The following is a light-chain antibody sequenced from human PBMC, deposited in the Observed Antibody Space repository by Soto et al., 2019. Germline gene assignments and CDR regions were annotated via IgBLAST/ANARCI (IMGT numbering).Light chain of an antibody. J-gene: IGLJ1*01. CDR2: DVS. V-gene: IGLV2-14*01. CDR1: SSDVGGYNY. Sequence: QSALTQPASVSGSPGQSITISCTGTSSDVGGYNYVSWYQQHPGKAPKLMIYDVSNRHSGVSNRFSGSKSGNTASLTISGLQAEDEADYYCSSYTSSSTFYVFGTGTKLTVL. CDR3: SSYTSSSTFYV.